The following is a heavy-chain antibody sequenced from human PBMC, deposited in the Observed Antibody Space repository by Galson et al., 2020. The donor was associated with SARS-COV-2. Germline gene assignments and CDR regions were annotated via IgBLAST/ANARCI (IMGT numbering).Heavy chain of an antibody. J-gene: IGHJ3*01. Sequence: SQTLSLTCTVSGGSISNYYWSWIRQPPGKGLEWIGYIYYSGITNYNPSLYNPSLKNRVTISLDTSKNQFSLKLSSVTAADTAVYYCARGSGDSSGYCVDSLSVWGQGTMVTVSS. CDR1: GGSISNYY. D-gene: IGHD3-22*01. CDR3: ARGSGDSSGYCVDSLSV. V-gene: IGHV4-59*01. CDR2: IYYSGIT.